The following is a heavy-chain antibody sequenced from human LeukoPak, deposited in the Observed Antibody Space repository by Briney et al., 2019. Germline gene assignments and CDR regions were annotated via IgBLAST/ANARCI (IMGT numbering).Heavy chain of an antibody. V-gene: IGHV3-23*02. J-gene: IGHJ4*02. CDR1: GFTLYRHA. CDR2: IFGRGGSP. D-gene: IGHD5-18*01. Sequence: GGSLTLFCEASGFTLYRHAMLWVRHAPGKGGVGFAGIFGRGGSPHNDNPVKSRFTISRDNSRNTVYLQINSPRAEDTAVYYCGKTTVGYSSGQKPAWPVDYWGQGTLVTVSS. CDR3: GKTTVGYSSGQKPAWPVDY.